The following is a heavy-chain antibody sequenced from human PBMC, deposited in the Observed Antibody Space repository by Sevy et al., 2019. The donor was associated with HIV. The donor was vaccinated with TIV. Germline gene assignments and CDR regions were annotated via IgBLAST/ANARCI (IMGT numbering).Heavy chain of an antibody. CDR1: GFTFSNYA. CDR2: ISTSSSST. J-gene: IGHJ6*02. V-gene: IGHV3-23*01. CDR3: AKDFTGYNGMDV. D-gene: IGHD3-9*01. Sequence: GGSLRLSCAASGFTFSNYAMGWVRQAPGKGPEWVSTISTSSSSTYYADSVKGRFTISRDNSKNMLYLQMNSLRAEDTGVYYCAKDFTGYNGMDVWGQGTMVTVSS.